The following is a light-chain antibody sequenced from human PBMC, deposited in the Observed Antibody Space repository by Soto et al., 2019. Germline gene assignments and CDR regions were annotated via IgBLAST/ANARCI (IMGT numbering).Light chain of an antibody. J-gene: IGKJ4*01. Sequence: PGERASLSCRASQSVSSYLAWYQQKPGQAPRLLIYDASNRATGIPARFSGSGSGTDFTLTISSLEPEDFAVYYCQQRSNWPPLTFGGGTKVEIK. V-gene: IGKV3-11*01. CDR2: DAS. CDR3: QQRSNWPPLT. CDR1: QSVSSY.